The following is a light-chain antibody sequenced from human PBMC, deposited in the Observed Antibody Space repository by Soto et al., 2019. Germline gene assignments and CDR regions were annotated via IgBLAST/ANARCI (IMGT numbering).Light chain of an antibody. Sequence: EIVMTQSPATLSVSPGERATLSCRASQSVNRNLAWYQQKPGQAPRLLIYGASTRATAIPARFSGSGSGTEFTLTISSLQSEDFAVYYCQQYHDWPPRTFGQGTKVEIK. J-gene: IGKJ1*01. CDR1: QSVNRN. V-gene: IGKV3-15*01. CDR2: GAS. CDR3: QQYHDWPPRT.